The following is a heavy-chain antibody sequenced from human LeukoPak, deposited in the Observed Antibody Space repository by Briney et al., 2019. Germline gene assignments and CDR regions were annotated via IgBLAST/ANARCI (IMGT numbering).Heavy chain of an antibody. D-gene: IGHD6-19*01. J-gene: IGHJ4*02. V-gene: IGHV3-9*01. CDR1: GFTFDDYA. Sequence: PGGFLRLSCAASGFTFDDYAMHWVRQAPGKGLEWVSGISWNSGSIGYADSVKGRFTISRDNAKNSLYLQMNSLRAEDTALYYCAKGDLPPVAGTIDYWGQGTLVTVSS. CDR3: AKGDLPPVAGTIDY. CDR2: ISWNSGSI.